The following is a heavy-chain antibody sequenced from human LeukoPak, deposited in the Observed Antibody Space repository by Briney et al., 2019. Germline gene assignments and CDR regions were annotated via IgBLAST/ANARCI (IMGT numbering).Heavy chain of an antibody. V-gene: IGHV3-30*03. CDR2: ISYDGSNK. CDR1: GFIFSNYG. Sequence: GGSLRLSCAASGFIFSNYGIHWVRQAPGKGLEWVAVISYDGSNKYYADSVKGRFTISRDNSKNTLYLQMNSLRAEDTALYYCSRERLGPNWFDPWGQGTLVTVSS. D-gene: IGHD3-9*01. J-gene: IGHJ5*02. CDR3: SRERLGPNWFDP.